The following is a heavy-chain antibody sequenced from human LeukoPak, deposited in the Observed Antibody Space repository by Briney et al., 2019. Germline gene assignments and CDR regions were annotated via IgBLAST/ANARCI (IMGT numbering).Heavy chain of an antibody. V-gene: IGHV1-24*01. CDR1: GYTLTELS. J-gene: IGHJ4*02. Sequence: GASVKVSCKVSGYTLTELSMHWVRQAPGKGLEWMGGFDPEDGETIYARKFQGRVTMTEDTSTDTAYMELSSLRSEDTAVYYCATTYYDSSGYNDYWGQGTLVTVSS. CDR3: ATTYYDSSGYNDY. CDR2: FDPEDGET. D-gene: IGHD3-22*01.